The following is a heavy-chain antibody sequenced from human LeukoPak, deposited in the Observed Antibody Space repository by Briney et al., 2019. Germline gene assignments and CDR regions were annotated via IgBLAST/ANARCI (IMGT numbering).Heavy chain of an antibody. Sequence: ASVKVSFKASGYTFTSYAMYWVRQAPGQRLEWMGWINAGNGNTKYSQEFQDRVTITRDTSASTAYMELSSLRSEDMAVYYCARDLCSNGVCQNWFDPWGQGTLVTVSS. J-gene: IGHJ5*02. V-gene: IGHV1-3*03. CDR2: INAGNGNT. CDR1: GYTFTSYA. D-gene: IGHD2-8*01. CDR3: ARDLCSNGVCQNWFDP.